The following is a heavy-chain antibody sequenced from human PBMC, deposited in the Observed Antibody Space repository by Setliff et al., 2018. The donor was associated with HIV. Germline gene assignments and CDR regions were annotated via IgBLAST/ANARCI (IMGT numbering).Heavy chain of an antibody. V-gene: IGHV3-13*01. CDR2: IGTAGDT. J-gene: IGHJ4*02. CDR3: ARDQVANYYGSGIDY. Sequence: PGGSLRLSCAASGFTFVNHDIEWVRQATGKGLEWVSHIGTAGDTYYLDSVKGRFTISREDARNSGYLQMNSLRAEDTAVYYCARDQVANYYGSGIDYWGQGTLVTVSS. CDR1: GFTFVNHD. D-gene: IGHD3-10*01.